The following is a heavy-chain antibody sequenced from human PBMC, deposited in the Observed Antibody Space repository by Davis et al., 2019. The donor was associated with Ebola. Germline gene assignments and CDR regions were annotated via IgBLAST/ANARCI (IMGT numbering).Heavy chain of an antibody. CDR2: IYYSGST. J-gene: IGHJ4*02. Sequence: SETLSLTCTVSGGSISTHYWSWIRQPPGKGLEWIGYIYYSGSTTYNPSLRSRVTISVDTSKTQFSLKVNSVTAADTAVCYCARADGDYVHFDSWGQGILVTVSS. V-gene: IGHV4-59*11. D-gene: IGHD4-17*01. CDR3: ARADGDYVHFDS. CDR1: GGSISTHY.